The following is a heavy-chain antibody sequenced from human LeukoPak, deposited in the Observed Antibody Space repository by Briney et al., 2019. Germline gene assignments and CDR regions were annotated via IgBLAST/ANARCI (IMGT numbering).Heavy chain of an antibody. J-gene: IGHJ4*02. CDR3: AARIAAAGPFDY. CDR1: GGSISSYY. V-gene: IGHV4-59*01. Sequence: SETLSLTCTVSGGSISSYYWSWIRQPPGKGLEWIGYIYYSGSTNYNPSLKSRVTISVDTSKNQFSLKLSSVTAADTAVYYCAARIAAAGPFDYWGQGTLVTVSS. CDR2: IYYSGST. D-gene: IGHD6-13*01.